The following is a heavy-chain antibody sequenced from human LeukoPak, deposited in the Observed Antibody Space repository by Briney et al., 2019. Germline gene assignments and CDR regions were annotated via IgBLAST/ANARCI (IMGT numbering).Heavy chain of an antibody. J-gene: IGHJ3*01. CDR1: GFTFSSYS. CDR2: ISSSSSTI. V-gene: IGHV3-48*01. D-gene: IGHD3-22*01. Sequence: GGSLRLSCAASGFTFSSYSMDWVRQAPGKGLEWVSYISSSSSTIYYADSVKGRFTISRDNAKNSLYLQMNSLRAEDTAVYYCARDHHRRLYDSQARDTFDFWGQGTMVTVSS. CDR3: ARDHHRRLYDSQARDTFDF.